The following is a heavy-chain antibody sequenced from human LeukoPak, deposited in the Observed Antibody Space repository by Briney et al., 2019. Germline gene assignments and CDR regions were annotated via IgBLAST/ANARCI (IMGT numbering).Heavy chain of an antibody. CDR1: GFTFTDFG. D-gene: IGHD1-7*01. J-gene: IGHJ4*02. Sequence: ASVKVSCKASGFTFTDFGITWVRQAPGQGLEWMGWISAFNGNTNYAQKFRGRVTLTTDTSTGTAYMELRSLRSDDTALYYCARDAGNYKQVLECWGQGTLVTVSS. CDR2: ISAFNGNT. CDR3: ARDAGNYKQVLEC. V-gene: IGHV1-18*01.